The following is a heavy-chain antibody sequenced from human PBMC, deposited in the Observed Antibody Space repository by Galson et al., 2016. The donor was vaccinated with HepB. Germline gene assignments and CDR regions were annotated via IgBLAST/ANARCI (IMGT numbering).Heavy chain of an antibody. CDR1: GFTFSDYY. CDR2: ISGSGRTI. Sequence: SLRLSCAASGFTFSDYYMSWIRQAPGKGLEWISYISGSGRTIYYPDSMRGRFTVSRDNAKNSLFLQLNSLRAEDTAVYYCARDGCSTTTCYSDYDYDHGLAVWGKGTTVT. CDR3: ARDGCSTTTCYSDYDYDHGLAV. J-gene: IGHJ6*04. V-gene: IGHV3-11*01. D-gene: IGHD2-2*01.